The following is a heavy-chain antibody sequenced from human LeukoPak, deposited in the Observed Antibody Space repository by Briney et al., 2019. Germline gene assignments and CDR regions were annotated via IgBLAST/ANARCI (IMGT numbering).Heavy chain of an antibody. CDR2: IIPIFGTA. V-gene: IGHV1-69*13. D-gene: IGHD2-2*01. J-gene: IGHJ4*02. Sequence: SVTVSCKASGGTFSSYTISWVRQAPGQGLEWMGGIIPIFGTANYAQKFQGRVTITADESTSTAYMELSSLRSEDTAVYYCASSACSSTSCYESYFDYWGQGTLVTVSS. CDR1: GGTFSSYT. CDR3: ASSACSSTSCYESYFDY.